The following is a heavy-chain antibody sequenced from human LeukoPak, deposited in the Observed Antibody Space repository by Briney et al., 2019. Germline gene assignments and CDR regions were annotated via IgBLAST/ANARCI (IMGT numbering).Heavy chain of an antibody. J-gene: IGHJ4*02. Sequence: GGSLRLSCAASGFTFSSYAMHWVRQAPGKGLEWVAVISYDGSNKYYADSVKGRFTISRDNSRNTLHLQMNSLRAEDTAVYSCAKASLRYFDWFSDYWGQGTLVTVSS. CDR3: AKASLRYFDWFSDY. CDR2: ISYDGSNK. CDR1: GFTFSSYA. D-gene: IGHD3-9*01. V-gene: IGHV3-30*18.